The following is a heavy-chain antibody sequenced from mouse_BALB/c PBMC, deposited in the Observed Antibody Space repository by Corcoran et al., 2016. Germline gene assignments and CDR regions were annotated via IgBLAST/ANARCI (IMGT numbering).Heavy chain of an antibody. Sequence: EVQLQQSGPELVKPGASVKISCKASGYSFTGYYMHWVKQSHVKSLEWIGRINPYNGATSYNQNFKDKASLTVDKSSSTAYMELHSLTSEDSAVYYCARGGYYGSSYRSYFDYWGQGTTLTVSS. V-gene: IGHV1-26*01. CDR1: GYSFTGYY. CDR2: INPYNGAT. CDR3: ARGGYYGSSYRSYFDY. D-gene: IGHD1-1*01. J-gene: IGHJ2*01.